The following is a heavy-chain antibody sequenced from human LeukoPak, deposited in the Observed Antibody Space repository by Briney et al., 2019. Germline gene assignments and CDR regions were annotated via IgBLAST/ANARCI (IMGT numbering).Heavy chain of an antibody. V-gene: IGHV3-30*02. CDR3: AKDPAYMPYQLLIGDGFDI. CDR1: GFTFSSYA. CDR2: IRYGTSDK. J-gene: IGHJ3*02. Sequence: PGGSLRLSCAASGFTFSSYAMHWVRQAPGKGLEWVAFIRYGTSDKYYADSVKGRFTISRDNSKNTLFLQMNSLRAEDTAVYYCAKDPAYMPYQLLIGDGFDIWGQGTMVTVSS. D-gene: IGHD2-2*01.